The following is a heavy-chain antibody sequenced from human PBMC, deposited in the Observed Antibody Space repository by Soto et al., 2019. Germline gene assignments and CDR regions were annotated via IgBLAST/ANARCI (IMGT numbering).Heavy chain of an antibody. V-gene: IGHV3-9*01. CDR3: AKDTSGGGYPNYNWLDP. J-gene: IGHJ5*02. CDR1: GFTFDDYA. D-gene: IGHD3-16*02. CDR2: ICWNSGSI. Sequence: EVQLVESGGGLVQPGRSLRLSCAASGFTFDDYAMHWVRQAPGKGLEWVSGICWNSGSIGYADSVKGRFTISRDNAKNSLYLQMNSLMAEETALYYCAKDTSGGGYPNYNWLDPWGQGTLVTVSS.